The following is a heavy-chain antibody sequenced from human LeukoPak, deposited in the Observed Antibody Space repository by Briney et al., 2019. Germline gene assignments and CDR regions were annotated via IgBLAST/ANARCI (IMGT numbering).Heavy chain of an antibody. J-gene: IGHJ5*02. Sequence: GSLRLSCAASGFTFSSYGMTWVRQAPGKGLEWVAALSGSGGRIYYADSVKGRFTISRDNSKNTLYLQMNSLRAEDTAVYYCAKELPWFDPWGQGTLVTVSS. CDR3: AKELPWFDP. CDR1: GFTFSSYG. CDR2: LSGSGGRI. V-gene: IGHV3-23*01.